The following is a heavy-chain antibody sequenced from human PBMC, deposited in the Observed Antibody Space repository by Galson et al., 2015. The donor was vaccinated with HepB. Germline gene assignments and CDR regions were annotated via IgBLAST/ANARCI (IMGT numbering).Heavy chain of an antibody. CDR2: ISAYNGNT. Sequence: SVKVSCKASGYTFTSYGISWVRQAPGQGLEWMGWISAYNGNTNYAQKLQGRVTMTTDTSTSTAYMELRSLRSDDTAVYYCAKQPVWSPLYYYYYGMDVWGQGTTVTVSS. D-gene: IGHD6-13*01. J-gene: IGHJ6*02. CDR1: GYTFTSYG. CDR3: AKQPVWSPLYYYYYGMDV. V-gene: IGHV1-18*04.